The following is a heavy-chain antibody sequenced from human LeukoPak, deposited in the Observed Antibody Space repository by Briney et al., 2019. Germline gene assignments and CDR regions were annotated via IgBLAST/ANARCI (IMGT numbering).Heavy chain of an antibody. CDR2: ISPYNGDT. CDR3: ARASTHRYNWKSGQLNDAFDI. V-gene: IGHV1-18*04. Sequence: ASVKVSCKASGYTFNTYGITWVRQAPGQGLEWMGWISPYNGDTHYAQKFQDRVTMTTDTSTSTAYMDLRSLRSDDTAVYYCARASTHRYNWKSGQLNDAFDIWGQGTMVTVSS. J-gene: IGHJ3*02. CDR1: GYTFNTYG. D-gene: IGHD1-20*01.